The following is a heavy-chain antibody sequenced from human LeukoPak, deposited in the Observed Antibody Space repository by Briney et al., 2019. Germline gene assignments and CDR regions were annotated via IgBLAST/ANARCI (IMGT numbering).Heavy chain of an antibody. V-gene: IGHV4-34*01. J-gene: IGHJ4*02. CDR2: INHSGST. D-gene: IGHD3-10*01. CDR1: GGSFSGYY. CDR3: ASTMVRGVIITAESAGVGY. Sequence: SETLSLTCAVYGGSFSGYYWSWIRQPPGKGLEWIGEINHSGSTNYNPSLKSRVTISVDTSKNQFSLKLSSVTAADTAVYYCASTMVRGVIITAESAGVGYWGQGTLVTVSS.